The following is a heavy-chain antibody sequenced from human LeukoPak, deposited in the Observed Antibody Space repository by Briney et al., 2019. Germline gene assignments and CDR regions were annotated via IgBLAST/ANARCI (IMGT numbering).Heavy chain of an antibody. CDR2: IKEDESEK. CDR3: AWQQHSGSYGYFDY. CDR1: LFPFSNHW. D-gene: IGHD1-26*01. J-gene: IGHJ4*02. V-gene: IGHV3-7*01. Sequence: GGSLRLSCAASLFPFSNHWMSWVRQAPGKGLEWVANIKEDESEKYYVASVKGRFTISRDNAKNSLYLQMNSLRVEDTAVYYCAWQQHSGSYGYFDYWGQGTLVTVSS.